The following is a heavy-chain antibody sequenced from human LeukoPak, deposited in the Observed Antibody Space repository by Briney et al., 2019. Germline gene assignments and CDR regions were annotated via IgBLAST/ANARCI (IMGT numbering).Heavy chain of an antibody. CDR1: GYTLSNYA. CDR2: ISAYNANT. D-gene: IGHD2-2*02. J-gene: IGHJ4*02. Sequence: ASVKVSCKASGYTLSNYALSWMRQAPGQGLEWMGWISAYNANTNYAQKLQGRVTMTTDTSTNTAYMEPRSLRYDDTAVYYCARVQYQLLYRGHFDSWGQGTLATVSS. V-gene: IGHV1-18*01. CDR3: ARVQYQLLYRGHFDS.